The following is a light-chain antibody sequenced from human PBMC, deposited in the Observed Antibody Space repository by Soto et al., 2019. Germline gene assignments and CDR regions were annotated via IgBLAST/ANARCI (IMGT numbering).Light chain of an antibody. CDR2: DVS. V-gene: IGLV2-14*01. CDR1: SSDVGGYNY. J-gene: IGLJ1*01. Sequence: QSVLTQPASVSGSPGQSITISCTGTSSDVGGYNYVSWFQQHPDKAPKLMIYDVSNRPSGVSNRFSGSKSGNTASLNISGLQAEDEADYYCTSYTSSNTYLFGTGTKLTVL. CDR3: TSYTSSNTYL.